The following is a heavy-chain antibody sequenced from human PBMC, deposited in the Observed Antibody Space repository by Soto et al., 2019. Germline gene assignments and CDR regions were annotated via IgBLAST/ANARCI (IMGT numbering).Heavy chain of an antibody. CDR1: GYTFTSYA. CDR2: INAGNGNT. D-gene: IGHD3-16*01. CDR3: ARVKGRITGGFDP. V-gene: IGHV1-3*01. J-gene: IGHJ5*02. Sequence: ASVKVSCKASGYTFTSYAMRWVRQAPGQRLEWMGWINAGNGNTKYSQKFQGRVTITRDTSASTAYMELSSLRSEDTAVYYCARVKGRITGGFDPWGQGTLVTVSS.